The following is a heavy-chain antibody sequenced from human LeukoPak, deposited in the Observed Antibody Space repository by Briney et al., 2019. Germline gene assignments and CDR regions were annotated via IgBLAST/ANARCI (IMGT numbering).Heavy chain of an antibody. V-gene: IGHV4-59*01. CDR1: GGSISSYY. D-gene: IGHD5-12*01. CDR2: IYSTGST. CDR3: ARGRMVATNPFDY. J-gene: IGHJ4*02. Sequence: SETLSLTCTVSGGSISSYYWSWIRQPPGKGLEWIAYIYSTGSTNYNPSLKSRVTISVDTSKNQFSLKLSSVTAADTAVYYCARGRMVATNPFDYWGQGTLVTVSS.